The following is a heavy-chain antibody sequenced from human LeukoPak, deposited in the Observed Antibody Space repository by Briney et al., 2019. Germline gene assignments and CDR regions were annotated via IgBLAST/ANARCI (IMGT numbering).Heavy chain of an antibody. CDR1: GFTFSRYS. CDR2: MSDDTTNI. Sequence: PGGSLRLSCAVSGFTFSRYSMSWVRQAPGRGLEWVSFMSDDTTNIYYADSVRGRFTISRDSAGNSLFLQMNSLRAEDTAVYYCARHQRASQYYFDYWGQGILVTVSS. V-gene: IGHV3-48*01. J-gene: IGHJ4*02. CDR3: ARHQRASQYYFDY.